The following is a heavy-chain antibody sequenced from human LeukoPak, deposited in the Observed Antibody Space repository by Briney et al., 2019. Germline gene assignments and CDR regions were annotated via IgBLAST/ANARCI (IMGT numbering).Heavy chain of an antibody. J-gene: IGHJ6*03. Sequence: ASVKVSCKASGYTFTSYDINWVRQATGQGLEWMGWMNPNSGNTGYAQKFQGRVTMTRNTSISTAYMELSSLRSEDTAVYYCARGVVSLGVATGKVTKNYYYYMDAWGKGTTVTVSS. CDR3: ARGVVSLGVATGKVTKNYYYYMDA. CDR1: GYTFTSYD. CDR2: MNPNSGNT. D-gene: IGHD5-12*01. V-gene: IGHV1-8*01.